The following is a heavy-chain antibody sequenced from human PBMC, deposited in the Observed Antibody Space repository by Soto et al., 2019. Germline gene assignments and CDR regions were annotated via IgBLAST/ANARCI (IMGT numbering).Heavy chain of an antibody. V-gene: IGHV4-34*01. D-gene: IGHD2-2*01. CDR2: INHSGST. Sequence: SETLSLTCAVYGGSFSGYYWSWIRQPPGKGLEWIGEINHSGSTNYNPSLKSRVTISVDTSKNQFSLKLSSVTAADTAVYYCARGHGDIVVVPAAIFPNSSWFDPWGQGTLVTVSS. CDR1: GGSFSGYY. J-gene: IGHJ5*02. CDR3: ARGHGDIVVVPAAIFPNSSWFDP.